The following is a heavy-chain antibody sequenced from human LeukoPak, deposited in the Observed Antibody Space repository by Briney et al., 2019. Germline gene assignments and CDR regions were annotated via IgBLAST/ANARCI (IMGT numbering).Heavy chain of an antibody. Sequence: ASVKVSCKASGYTFTGYYMHWVRQAPGQGLEWMGWISPNSGGTNYAQKFQGRVTMTRDTSISTAYMELSRLRSDDTTVYYCARALLWFEESKRNHFDYWGQGTLVTVSS. CDR3: ARALLWFEESKRNHFDY. V-gene: IGHV1-2*02. CDR2: ISPNSGGT. J-gene: IGHJ4*02. CDR1: GYTFTGYY. D-gene: IGHD3-10*01.